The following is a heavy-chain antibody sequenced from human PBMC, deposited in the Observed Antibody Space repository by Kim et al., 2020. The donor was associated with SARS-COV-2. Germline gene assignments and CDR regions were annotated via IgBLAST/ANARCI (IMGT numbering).Heavy chain of an antibody. CDR2: ISHDGTSS. CDR3: AKDVWAYSGMDV. D-gene: IGHD3-16*01. Sequence: GGSLRLSCVASGFSFSCCAMTWVRQVPGKGPEWVSSISHDGTSSHYANSVRGRFTISRDDSKNTLYLQLNSLRGEDTALYYCAKDVWAYSGMDVRGQGTT. J-gene: IGHJ6*02. V-gene: IGHV3-23*01. CDR1: GFSFSCCA.